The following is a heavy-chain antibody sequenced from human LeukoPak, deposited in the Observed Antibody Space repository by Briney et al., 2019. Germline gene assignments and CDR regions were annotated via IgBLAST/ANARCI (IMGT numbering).Heavy chain of an antibody. J-gene: IGHJ3*02. CDR1: GFTFSFHE. CDR3: ARASYDSSGYYRIDI. Sequence: GGSLRLSCAASGFTFSFHEMNWVRQAPGKGLEWVSYISSTGNSIYYADSVKGRFTICRDNAKNSLYLQMNGLRGEDTAVYYCARASYDSSGYYRIDIWGQGTMVTVSS. CDR2: ISSTGNSI. D-gene: IGHD3-22*01. V-gene: IGHV3-48*03.